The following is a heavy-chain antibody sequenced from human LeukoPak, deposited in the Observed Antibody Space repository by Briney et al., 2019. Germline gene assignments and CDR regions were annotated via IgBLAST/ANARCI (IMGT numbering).Heavy chain of an antibody. Sequence: GRSLRLSCAASGFTFSSYAMSWVRQAPGKGLEWVSAISGSGGSTYYADSVKGRFTISRDNSKNTLYLQMNSLRAEDTAVYYCANQDYGDYGGNYWGQGTLVTVFS. D-gene: IGHD4-17*01. CDR2: ISGSGGST. V-gene: IGHV3-23*01. J-gene: IGHJ4*02. CDR3: ANQDYGDYGGNY. CDR1: GFTFSSYA.